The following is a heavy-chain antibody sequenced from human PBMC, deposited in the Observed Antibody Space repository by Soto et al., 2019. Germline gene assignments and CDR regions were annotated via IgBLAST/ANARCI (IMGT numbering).Heavy chain of an antibody. CDR2: IIPLFGST. J-gene: IGHJ6*02. CDR1: GATFTKYA. Sequence: QVQLEQSGAEVKMPGSSVTVSCKAYGATFTKYAFNWVRQTPGQGLEWMGGIIPLFGSTNYAERFQGRLTVTTNESTSTVFIELSSLTSDDTAIYYCARDETVIRGVIKRGGGLDLWGQGTTVIVSS. CDR3: ARDETVIRGVIKRGGGLDL. D-gene: IGHD3-10*01. V-gene: IGHV1-69*19.